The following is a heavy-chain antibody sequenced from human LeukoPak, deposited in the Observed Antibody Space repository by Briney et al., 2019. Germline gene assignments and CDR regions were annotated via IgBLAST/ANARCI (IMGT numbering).Heavy chain of an antibody. J-gene: IGHJ6*03. CDR2: IYHSGST. CDR1: GYSISSGYY. D-gene: IGHD3-10*01. V-gene: IGHV4-38-2*02. CDR3: ASLGSRPGYYGSDYYYMDV. Sequence: PSETLSLTCTVSGYSISSGYYWGWIRQPPGKGLEWIGSIYHSGSTYYNPSLKRRVTISVDTSKNQFSLKLGSVAATDTAVYYCASLGSRPGYYGSDYYYMDVWGKGTTVTVSS.